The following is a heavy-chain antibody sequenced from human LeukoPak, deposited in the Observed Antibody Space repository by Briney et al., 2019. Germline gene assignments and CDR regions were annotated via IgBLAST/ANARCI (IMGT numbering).Heavy chain of an antibody. J-gene: IGHJ4*02. V-gene: IGHV3-33*08. CDR2: IWYDGNNK. CDR3: ARDRWSSTSYNDY. CDR1: GFTFSSAW. D-gene: IGHD2-2*01. Sequence: GGSLRLSCAASGFTFSSAWMTWVRQAPGKGLEWVAVIWYDGNNKYYADSVKGRFTISRDNSKNTLYLQMNSLRAEDTAVYYCARDRWSSTSYNDYWGQGTLVTVSS.